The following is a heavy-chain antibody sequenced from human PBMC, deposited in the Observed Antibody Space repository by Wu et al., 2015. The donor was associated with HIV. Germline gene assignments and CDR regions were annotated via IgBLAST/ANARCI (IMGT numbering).Heavy chain of an antibody. D-gene: IGHD5-12*01. Sequence: QVQLVQSGAEVKKPGSSVKVSCKASGDGFTSYAVSWVRQAPGQGLEWMGGINPLFGTTKHVQRFQDRVTFTTDESKTTAYMELGSLRSEDTAVYYCARNTDSVATSLYSLGVWGQGTTVTVSS. V-gene: IGHV1-69*05. J-gene: IGHJ6*02. CDR1: GDGFTSYA. CDR2: INPLFGTT. CDR3: ARNTDSVATSLYSLGV.